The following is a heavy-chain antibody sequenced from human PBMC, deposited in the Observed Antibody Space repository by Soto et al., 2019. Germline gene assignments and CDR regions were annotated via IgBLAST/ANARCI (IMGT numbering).Heavy chain of an antibody. CDR1: GFTFSSYG. CDR2: ISYDGSNK. J-gene: IGHJ4*02. CDR3: AKDPQPNYDFWSGSQPPFDC. D-gene: IGHD3-3*01. Sequence: GGSLRLSCAASGFTFSSYGMHWVRQAPGKGPEWVAVISYDGSNKYYADSVKGRFTISRDNSKNTLYLQMNSLRAEDTAVYYCAKDPQPNYDFWSGSQPPFDCWGQGTLVTVS. V-gene: IGHV3-30*18.